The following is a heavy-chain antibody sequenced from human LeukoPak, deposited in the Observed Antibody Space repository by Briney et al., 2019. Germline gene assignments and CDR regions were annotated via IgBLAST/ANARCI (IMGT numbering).Heavy chain of an antibody. V-gene: IGHV1-2*02. CDR1: GYSLKDYF. CDR2: INSKSGDT. CDR3: ARADSSDNSYSIGYLDP. Sequence: ASVKVSRTASGYSLKDYFIHWGRQAPGQGPEWLGWINSKSGDTDYGQQFRGRVNMTRDMAISTIYLELHSLRVDDTAIYYCARADSSDNSYSIGYLDPCGRGSLVTVSS. J-gene: IGHJ5*02. D-gene: IGHD3-22*01.